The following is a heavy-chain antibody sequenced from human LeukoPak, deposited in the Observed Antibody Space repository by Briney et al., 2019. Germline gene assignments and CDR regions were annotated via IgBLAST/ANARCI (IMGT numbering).Heavy chain of an antibody. Sequence: PGGSLRLSCAASGFTVSSNYMSWVRQAPGKGLEWVANIEQDGSEKYYVDSVKGRFTISRDNAKYSLYLQMNSLRAEDTAVYYCARGKDYDFWSGYQAGFDYWGQGTLVTVSS. CDR3: ARGKDYDFWSGYQAGFDY. CDR1: GFTVSSNY. J-gene: IGHJ4*02. D-gene: IGHD3-3*01. V-gene: IGHV3-7*01. CDR2: IEQDGSEK.